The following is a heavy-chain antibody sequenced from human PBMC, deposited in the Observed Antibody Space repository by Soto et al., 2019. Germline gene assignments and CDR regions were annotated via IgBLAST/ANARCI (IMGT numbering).Heavy chain of an antibody. V-gene: IGHV4-39*01. CDR1: GGSISSSSYY. J-gene: IGHJ4*02. D-gene: IGHD5-18*01. Sequence: QLQLQESGPGLVKPSETLSLTCTVSGGSISSSSYYWGWIRQPPGKGLEWIGSIYYSGSTYYNPSLKSRVTISVDTSKNQFSLKLSSVTAADTAVYYCARHSKFVDTAMADFDYWGQGTLVTVSS. CDR3: ARHSKFVDTAMADFDY. CDR2: IYYSGST.